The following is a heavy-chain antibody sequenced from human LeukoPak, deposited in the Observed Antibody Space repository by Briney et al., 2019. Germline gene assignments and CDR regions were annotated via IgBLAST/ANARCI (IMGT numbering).Heavy chain of an antibody. Sequence: PGGSLRLSCAASGFTFSSYWMSWVRQAPGKGLEWVANIKQDVSEKYYVDSVKGRFTISRDNAKNSLYLQMNSLRAEDTAVYYCAVGGGYYPFDYWGQGTLVTVSS. CDR3: AVGGGYYPFDY. J-gene: IGHJ4*02. CDR1: GFTFSSYW. V-gene: IGHV3-7*01. D-gene: IGHD3-16*01. CDR2: IKQDVSEK.